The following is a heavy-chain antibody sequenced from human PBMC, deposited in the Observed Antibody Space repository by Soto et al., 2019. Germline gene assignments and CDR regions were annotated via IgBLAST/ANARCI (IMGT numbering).Heavy chain of an antibody. CDR3: ARGAFCGGAPGCRDMDV. Sequence: QIQLVQSGGEVKKPGASVKVSCKSSGYTFISYSITWVRQAPGQGLEWMGRISAYNGNTNYAQKLQGRVTITTDTSTSTAYMELRSLRSDDTAVYYCARGAFCGGAPGCRDMDVWGQGTTVTVSS. D-gene: IGHD2-21*01. CDR1: GYTFISYS. CDR2: ISAYNGNT. J-gene: IGHJ6*02. V-gene: IGHV1-18*01.